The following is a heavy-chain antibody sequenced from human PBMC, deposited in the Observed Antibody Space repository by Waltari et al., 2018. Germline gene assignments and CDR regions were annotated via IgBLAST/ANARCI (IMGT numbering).Heavy chain of an antibody. Sequence: QVQLQQWGAGLLKPSETLSLTCAVYGGSFSGYYWRWIRQPPGKGLEWIGEINHSGSTNYNPSLKSRVTISVDTSKNQFSLKLSSVTAADTAVYYCARGKYDTITVTTLFYFDYWGQGTLVTVSS. J-gene: IGHJ4*02. CDR1: GGSFSGYY. V-gene: IGHV4-34*01. D-gene: IGHD4-17*01. CDR2: INHSGST. CDR3: ARGKYDTITVTTLFYFDY.